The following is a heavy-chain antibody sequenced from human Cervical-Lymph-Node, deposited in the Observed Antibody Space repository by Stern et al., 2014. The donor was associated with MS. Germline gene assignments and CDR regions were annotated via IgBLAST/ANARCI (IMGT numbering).Heavy chain of an antibody. J-gene: IGHJ6*02. Sequence: VQLVESGPGLVKPSETLSLTCTVSSGSMSGYYWTWIRQPAGKGLEWIGRIYPSGSTDYNPSLKSRVTMSVDTSKNQFSLSLNAVTAADTAVYYCARVPGVKKYFYGMDVWGPGTRVTVSS. D-gene: IGHD2-2*01. CDR3: ARVPGVKKYFYGMDV. CDR2: IYPSGST. CDR1: SGSMSGYY. V-gene: IGHV4-4*07.